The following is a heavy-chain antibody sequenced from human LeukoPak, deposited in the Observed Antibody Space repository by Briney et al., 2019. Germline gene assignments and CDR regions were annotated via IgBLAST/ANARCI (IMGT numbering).Heavy chain of an antibody. J-gene: IGHJ4*02. V-gene: IGHV3-7*01. D-gene: IGHD7-27*01. CDR1: GFTFSSYA. CDR3: TTSNWGAWY. Sequence: GGSLRLSCAASGFTFSSYAMHWVRQAPGKGLEWVANIKQDGSEKDCVDSVKGRFTISRDNAKNSLYLQMNSLRAEDTAVYYCTTSNWGAWYWGQGTLVTVSS. CDR2: IKQDGSEK.